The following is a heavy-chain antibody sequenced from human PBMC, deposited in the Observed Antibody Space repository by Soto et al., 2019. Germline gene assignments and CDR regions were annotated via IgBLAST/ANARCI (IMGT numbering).Heavy chain of an antibody. CDR3: ARRSIRGYSPHYYYYGMDV. V-gene: IGHV1-3*01. CDR1: GYTFTGYY. D-gene: IGHD5-18*01. Sequence: ASVKVSCKASGYTFTGYYMHWVRQAPGQGLEWMGWINAGNGNTKYSQKFQGRVTITRDTSASTAYMELSSLRSEDTAVYYCARRSIRGYSPHYYYYGMDVWGQGTTVTVSS. CDR2: INAGNGNT. J-gene: IGHJ6*02.